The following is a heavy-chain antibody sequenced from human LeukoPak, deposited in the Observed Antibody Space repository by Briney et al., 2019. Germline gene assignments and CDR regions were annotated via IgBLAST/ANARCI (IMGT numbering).Heavy chain of an antibody. CDR3: TRDQTPYY. CDR2: IASETYGGTP. J-gene: IGHJ4*02. Sequence: GGSLRLSCTASGFTFGDYAMTWARQAPGKGLEWVGFIASETYGGTPEYAASVKGRFTISRDDSKSIAYLQMNSLKTEDTAVYYCTRDQTPYYWGQGTLVTVSS. CDR1: GFTFGDYA. V-gene: IGHV3-49*04.